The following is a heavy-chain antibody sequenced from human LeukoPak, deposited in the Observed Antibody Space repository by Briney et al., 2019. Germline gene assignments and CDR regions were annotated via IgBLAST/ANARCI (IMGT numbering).Heavy chain of an antibody. CDR1: GLTFSNYW. Sequence: GGSLRLSCAASGLTFSNYWMDWVRQAPGKGLEWVANIKQDGSEENYVDSVKGRFIISRDNAKNSLYLQMNTLRADDTAVYYCARDGFGTGSNWGQGTLVTVSS. CDR3: ARDGFGTGSN. D-gene: IGHD3-16*01. CDR2: IKQDGSEE. V-gene: IGHV3-7*03. J-gene: IGHJ4*02.